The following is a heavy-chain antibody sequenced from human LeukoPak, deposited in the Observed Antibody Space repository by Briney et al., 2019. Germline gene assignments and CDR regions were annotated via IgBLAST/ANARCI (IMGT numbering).Heavy chain of an antibody. J-gene: IGHJ4*02. CDR1: GGTFSSYA. CDR2: ISAYNGNT. Sequence: GASVEVSCKASGGTFSSYAISWVRQAPGQGLEWMGWISAYNGNTNYAQKLQGRVTMTTDTSTSTAYMELRSLRSDDTAVYYCAREFAGWKNSVDLWDYWGQGTLVTVSS. V-gene: IGHV1-18*01. CDR3: AREFAGWKNSVDLWDY. D-gene: IGHD3-10*01.